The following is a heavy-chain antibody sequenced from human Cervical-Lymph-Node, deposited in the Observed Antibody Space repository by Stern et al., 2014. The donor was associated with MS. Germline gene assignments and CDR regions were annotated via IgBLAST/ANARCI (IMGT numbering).Heavy chain of an antibody. CDR3: AKNGDSHHACDV. D-gene: IGHD4-17*01. CDR1: GDTFTTSA. Sequence: VQLVESGAEVKKPGSSLKVSCKASGDTFTTSAFNWVRQAPGQGLEWMGGIIPLFGTTNYAQKFRGRIRITADESTRTAYLDLTSLTSDDTAVYFCAKNGDSHHACDVWGQGTVVTVSS. CDR2: IIPLFGTT. J-gene: IGHJ3*01. V-gene: IGHV1-69*01.